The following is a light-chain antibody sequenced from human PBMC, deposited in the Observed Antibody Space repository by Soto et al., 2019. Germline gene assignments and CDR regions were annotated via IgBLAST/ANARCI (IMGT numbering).Light chain of an antibody. Sequence: DIVLTQSPATLSVSPGDRVTLSCRASESLFGLLAWYQQKPGQAPRLLMYGVSTWATGIPARFSGGGSATDFTLTISSLQSEDSPFYFCQSYNDWPFASGLRTRLEI. CDR3: QSYNDWPFA. V-gene: IGKV3-15*01. J-gene: IGKJ2*01. CDR2: GVS. CDR1: ESLFGL.